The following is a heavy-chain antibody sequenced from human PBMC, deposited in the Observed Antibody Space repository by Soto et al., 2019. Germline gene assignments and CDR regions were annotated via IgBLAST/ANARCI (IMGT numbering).Heavy chain of an antibody. J-gene: IGHJ4*02. CDR3: ARGIPVFSVVAATFDY. Sequence: SETLSLTCTVSGGSISRVDYYWSWIRQPPGKGLEWIGYIYYSGSTYYNPSLKSRVTISVDTSKNQFSLKLSSVTAADTAVYYCARGIPVFSVVAATFDYWGPGTLVTVSS. V-gene: IGHV4-30-4*01. CDR2: IYYSGST. CDR1: GGSISRVDYY. D-gene: IGHD2-15*01.